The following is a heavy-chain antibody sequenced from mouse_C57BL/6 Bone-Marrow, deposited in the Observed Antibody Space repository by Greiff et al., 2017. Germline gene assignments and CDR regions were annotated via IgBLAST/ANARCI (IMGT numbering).Heavy chain of an antibody. CDR1: GYTFTDYN. Sequence: VHVKQSGPELVKPGASVKIPCKASGYTFTDYNMDWVKQSHGKSLEWIGDINPNNGGTIYNQKFKGKATLTVDKSSSTAYMELRSLTSEDTAVYYCARQSTGTGAMDYWGQGTSVTVSS. J-gene: IGHJ4*01. CDR3: ARQSTGTGAMDY. D-gene: IGHD4-1*02. CDR2: INPNNGGT. V-gene: IGHV1-18*01.